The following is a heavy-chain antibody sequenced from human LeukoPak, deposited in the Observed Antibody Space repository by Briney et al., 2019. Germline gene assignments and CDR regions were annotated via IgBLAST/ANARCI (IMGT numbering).Heavy chain of an antibody. CDR3: ARGQRCSSTSCYGTLDY. CDR1: GGSVSSGSYY. J-gene: IGHJ4*02. CDR2: IYYSGST. Sequence: PSETLSLTCTVSGGSVSSGSYYWSWIRQPPGKGLEWIGYIYYSGSTNYNPSLRGRVTISVDTSKNQFSLKLSSVTAADTAVYYCARGQRCSSTSCYGTLDYWGQGTLVTVS. D-gene: IGHD2-2*01. V-gene: IGHV4-61*01.